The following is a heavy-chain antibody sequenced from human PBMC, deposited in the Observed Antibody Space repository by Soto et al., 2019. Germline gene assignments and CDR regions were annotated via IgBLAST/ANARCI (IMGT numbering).Heavy chain of an antibody. D-gene: IGHD4-17*01. Sequence: ASVKVSCKASGYTFTSYGISWVRQAPGQGLEWMGWMNAYNGNTSYAQKLQGRVTMTTNTSTSTAYMELRSLRSDDTAVYYCARDRSRTTVTTNYYSGMDVWGQGTTVT. J-gene: IGHJ6*02. CDR1: GYTFTSYG. CDR3: ARDRSRTTVTTNYYSGMDV. CDR2: MNAYNGNT. V-gene: IGHV1-18*04.